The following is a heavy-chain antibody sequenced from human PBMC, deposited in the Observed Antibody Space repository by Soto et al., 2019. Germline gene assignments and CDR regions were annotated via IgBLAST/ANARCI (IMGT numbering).Heavy chain of an antibody. Sequence: AASVKVSCKASGYTFTSYDINWVRQATGQGLEWMGWMNPNSGNTGYAQTLQGRVTMTRNTSISTAFMELSSLGSEDTAIYYCVRGTRTTDVWGQGTTVTVSS. D-gene: IGHD1-7*01. J-gene: IGHJ6*02. CDR3: VRGTRTTDV. CDR1: GYTFTSYD. V-gene: IGHV1-8*01. CDR2: MNPNSGNT.